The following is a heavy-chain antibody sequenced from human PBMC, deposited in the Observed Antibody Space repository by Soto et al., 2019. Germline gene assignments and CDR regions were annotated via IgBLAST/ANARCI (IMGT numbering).Heavy chain of an antibody. J-gene: IGHJ6*02. D-gene: IGHD2-15*01. CDR1: GGTFSSYA. Sequence: QVQLVQSGAEVKKPGSSVKVSCKAPGGTFSSYAISWVRQAPGQGLEWMGGIIPSFGTAKYAQKFQGRVTITADESTSTGYMELSSLRYEDTAEYYCARSQGGSSSLDIYYYYYYGMDVWGQGTTVTVSS. CDR3: ARSQGGSSSLDIYYYYYYGMDV. V-gene: IGHV1-69*01. CDR2: IIPSFGTA.